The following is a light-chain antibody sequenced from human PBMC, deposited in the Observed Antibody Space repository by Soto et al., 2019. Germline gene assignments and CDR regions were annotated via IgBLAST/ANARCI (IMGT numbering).Light chain of an antibody. Sequence: DIQMPQSPSSLSASVGDRVTITCQASQDISNFLNWYQQKPGKAPKLLIYDASNLEAGVPSRFSGSGSGTDFTFTISSLQPEDNATYYCQQFDIFPTFGQGTKLEIK. CDR1: QDISNF. V-gene: IGKV1-33*01. J-gene: IGKJ2*01. CDR2: DAS. CDR3: QQFDIFPT.